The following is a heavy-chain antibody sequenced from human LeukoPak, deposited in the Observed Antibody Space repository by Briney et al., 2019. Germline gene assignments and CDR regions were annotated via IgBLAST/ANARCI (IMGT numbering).Heavy chain of an antibody. D-gene: IGHD2-15*01. CDR3: ASGLLPNYFDY. CDR2: ISSSSSYI. V-gene: IGHV3-21*01. Sequence: VSSISSSSSYIYYADSVKGRFTISRDNAKNSLYLQMNSLRAEDTAVYYCASGLLPNYFDYWGQGTLVTVSS. J-gene: IGHJ4*02.